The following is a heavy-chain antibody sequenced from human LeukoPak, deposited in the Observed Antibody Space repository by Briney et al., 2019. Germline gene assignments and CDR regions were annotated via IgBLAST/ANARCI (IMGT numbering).Heavy chain of an antibody. CDR1: GGSVSSGLYY. V-gene: IGHV4-39*01. D-gene: IGHD6-19*01. CDR2: IYYSGST. J-gene: IGHJ4*02. Sequence: PSETLSLTCTVSGGSVSSGLYYWTWIRQPPGKGLEWIGSIYYSGSTYYNPSLKSRVTISVDTSKNQFSLKLSSVTAADTAVYYCARVSSAVAGTGNDYWGQGTLVTVSS. CDR3: ARVSSAVAGTGNDY.